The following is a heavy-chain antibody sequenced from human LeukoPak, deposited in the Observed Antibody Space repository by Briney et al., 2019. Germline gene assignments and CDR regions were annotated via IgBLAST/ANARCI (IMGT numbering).Heavy chain of an antibody. D-gene: IGHD2-15*01. CDR2: ISAYNGNT. Sequence: GASVKVSRKASGYTFTSYGISWVRQAPGQGLEWMGWISAYNGNTNYAQKLQGRVTMTTGTSTSTAYMELRSLRSDDTAVYYCARGVVVAATPDAFDIWGQGTMVTVSS. CDR3: ARGVVVAATPDAFDI. V-gene: IGHV1-18*01. CDR1: GYTFTSYG. J-gene: IGHJ3*02.